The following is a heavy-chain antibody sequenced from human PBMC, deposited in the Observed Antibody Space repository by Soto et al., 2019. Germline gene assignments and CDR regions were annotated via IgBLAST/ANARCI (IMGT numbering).Heavy chain of an antibody. V-gene: IGHV1-18*01. CDR2: ISAYNGNT. D-gene: IGHD5-12*01. CDR3: VRGINSGYDSNPFDY. Sequence: ASVKVSCKASGYTFTSYGISWVRQAPGQGLEWMGWISAYNGNTNYAQKLQGRVTMTTDTSTSTAYMELRSLRSDDTAVYYCVRGINSGYDSNPFDYWGQGTLVTVSS. CDR1: GYTFTSYG. J-gene: IGHJ4*02.